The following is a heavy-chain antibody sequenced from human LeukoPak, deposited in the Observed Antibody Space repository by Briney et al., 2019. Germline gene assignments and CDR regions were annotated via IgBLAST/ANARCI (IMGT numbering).Heavy chain of an antibody. J-gene: IGHJ5*02. CDR3: ARDDYNWFDP. CDR2: VYTSGST. V-gene: IGHV4-4*07. D-gene: IGHD2-21*01. CDR1: GVSISTYY. Sequence: SETLSLTCTVSGVSISTYYWSWIRQPAGKGLEWIGRVYTSGSTDYNPSLKSRVTMSVDTSKSQFSLKLSSVTAADTAVYYCARDDYNWFDPWGQGTLVTVSP.